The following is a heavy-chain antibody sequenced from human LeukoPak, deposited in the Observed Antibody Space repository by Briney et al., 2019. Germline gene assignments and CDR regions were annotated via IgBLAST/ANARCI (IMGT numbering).Heavy chain of an antibody. CDR1: GGSISSGSYY. D-gene: IGHD5-24*01. J-gene: IGHJ4*02. CDR3: ARDSPDRDGYKSLYYFDY. Sequence: SETLSLTCTVSGGSISSGSYYWSWIRQPAWKGLEWIGRIYTSGSTNYNPSLKSRVTISVDTSKNQFSLKLSSVTAADTAVYYCARDSPDRDGYKSLYYFDYWGQGTLVTVSS. CDR2: IYTSGST. V-gene: IGHV4-61*02.